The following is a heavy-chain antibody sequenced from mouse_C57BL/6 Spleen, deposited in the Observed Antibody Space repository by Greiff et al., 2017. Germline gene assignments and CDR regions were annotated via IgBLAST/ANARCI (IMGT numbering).Heavy chain of an antibody. V-gene: IGHV1-53*01. J-gene: IGHJ2*01. D-gene: IGHD1-1*01. CDR2: INPSNGGT. Sequence: QVQLQQPGTELVKPGASVKLSCKASGYTFTSYWMHWVKQRPGQGLEWIGNINPSNGGTTYNEKFKSKATLTVDKSSSTAYMQLSSLTSEDSAVYYCARGGGTRVVAQFDDWGQGTTLTVSS. CDR1: GYTFTSYW. CDR3: ARGGGTRVVAQFDD.